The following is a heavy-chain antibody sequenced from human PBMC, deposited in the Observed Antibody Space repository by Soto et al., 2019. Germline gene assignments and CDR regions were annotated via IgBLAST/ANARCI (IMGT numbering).Heavy chain of an antibody. J-gene: IGHJ6*02. CDR1: GGSISSYY. CDR2: IYYSGST. Sequence: SETLSLTCTVSGGSISSYYWSWIRQPPGKGLEWIGYIYYSGSTNYNPSLKSRVTISVDTSKNQFSLKLSSVTAADTAVYYCGRGEVPWFVELLDGMDVWGQGTTVTVYS. V-gene: IGHV4-59*01. CDR3: GRGEVPWFVELLDGMDV. D-gene: IGHD3-10*01.